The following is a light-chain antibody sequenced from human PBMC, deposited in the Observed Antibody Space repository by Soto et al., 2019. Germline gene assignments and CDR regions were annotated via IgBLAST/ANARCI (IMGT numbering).Light chain of an antibody. V-gene: IGKV3-15*01. CDR1: QSVSSN. J-gene: IGKJ1*01. Sequence: IGMTQSPATLSVSPGERATLSYRASQSVSSNLTWYQQKPGQAPRLLIYGASTRATGIPARFSGSGSGTEFTLTISSLQSEDFAVYYCQQNYNWPQTLGQGTKVDI. CDR2: GAS. CDR3: QQNYNWPQT.